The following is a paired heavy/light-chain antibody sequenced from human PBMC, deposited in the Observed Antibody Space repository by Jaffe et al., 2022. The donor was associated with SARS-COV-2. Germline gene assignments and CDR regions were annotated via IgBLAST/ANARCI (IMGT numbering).Light chain of an antibody. J-gene: IGLJ3*02. CDR3: QSYDRSSPWV. Sequence: FILTQPHSVSESPGKTVTISCSAFGGSVVSNFVQWYQQRPGSPPTPVIFNSYRRPSGVPDRFSGSIDSSSNSASLTISGLTTEDEADYYCQSYDRSSPWVFGGGTKVTVL. V-gene: IGLV6-57*02. CDR1: GGSVVSNF. CDR2: NSY.
Heavy chain of an antibody. CDR1: GAYINTMTVY. D-gene: IGHD4-17*01. CDR3: PYGDGGPLGGLFDF. CDR2: LYFSGST. V-gene: IGHV4-39*01. J-gene: IGHJ4*02. Sequence: QLRLHESGPGLVQPSETLSLTCSLSGAYINTMTVYWGWVRQPPGKGLEWIGALYFSGSTYYNPSLESRVSIRLDTSKNELSLRLRSVTAADTALYYCPYGDGGPLGGLFDFWGQGSLVTVSS.